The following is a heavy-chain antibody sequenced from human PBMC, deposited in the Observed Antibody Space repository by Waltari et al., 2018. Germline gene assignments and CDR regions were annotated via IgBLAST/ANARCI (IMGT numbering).Heavy chain of an antibody. CDR1: GFPLSSYS. J-gene: IGHJ4*02. CDR2: ISSSSSTI. D-gene: IGHD1-26*01. CDR3: ARQQWEAFFDY. V-gene: IGHV3-48*01. Sequence: EVQLVESGGGLVQPGGSLRLPCAASGFPLSSYSMNWVRRDPGKGLEWVSYISSSSSTIYYADAVKGRFTISRDNAKNSLYLQMNSLRAEDTAVYYCARQQWEAFFDYWGQGTLVTVSS.